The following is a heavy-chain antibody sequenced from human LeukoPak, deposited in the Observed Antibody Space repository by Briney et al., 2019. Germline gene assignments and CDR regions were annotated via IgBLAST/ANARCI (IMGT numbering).Heavy chain of an antibody. CDR1: GFTFSSYA. Sequence: QTGGSLRLSGAASGFTFSSYAMSWVGQAPGKGLEWVSAISGSGGSTYYADSVKGRFTISRDNSKNTLYLQMNSLRAEDTAVYYCANIYSGLYSGYDYADYWGQGTLVTVSS. CDR2: ISGSGGST. D-gene: IGHD5-12*01. J-gene: IGHJ4*02. V-gene: IGHV3-23*01. CDR3: ANIYSGLYSGYDYADY.